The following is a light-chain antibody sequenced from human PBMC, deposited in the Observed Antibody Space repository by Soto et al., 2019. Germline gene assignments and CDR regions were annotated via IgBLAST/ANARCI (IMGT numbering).Light chain of an antibody. Sequence: EIVMTQSPATLSVSPGERATLSCRASQSVSSNLAWYQQKPGQAHMLLIYGASTRATGIPARFSGSGSGTEFTLTISSLQAEDFAVYYCQQYNNWHPVTFGQGTKVEIK. CDR3: QQYNNWHPVT. CDR1: QSVSSN. CDR2: GAS. V-gene: IGKV3-15*01. J-gene: IGKJ1*01.